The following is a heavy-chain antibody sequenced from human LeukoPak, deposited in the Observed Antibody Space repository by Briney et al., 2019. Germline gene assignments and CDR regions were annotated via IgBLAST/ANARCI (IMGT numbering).Heavy chain of an antibody. CDR1: GFTFSSYA. D-gene: IGHD4-17*01. Sequence: GSLRLSCSASGFTFSSYAMHWVRQAPGKGLEYVSAISSNGGSTYYADSVKGRFTISRDNSKNTLYLQMSSLRAEDTAVYYCVKFSYGDYSRWFDPWGQGTLVTVSS. J-gene: IGHJ5*02. CDR2: ISSNGGST. V-gene: IGHV3-64D*09. CDR3: VKFSYGDYSRWFDP.